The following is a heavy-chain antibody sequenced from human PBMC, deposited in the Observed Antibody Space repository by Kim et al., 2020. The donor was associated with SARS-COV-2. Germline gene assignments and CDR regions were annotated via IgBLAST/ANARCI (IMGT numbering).Heavy chain of an antibody. D-gene: IGHD5-18*01. CDR2: GGST. J-gene: IGHJ4*02. V-gene: IGHV3-66*01. CDR3: ARDSQLPL. Sequence: GGSTYYADAVKGRFTISRDNSKNTLYLQMNSLRAEDTAVYYCARDSQLPLWGQGTLVTVSS.